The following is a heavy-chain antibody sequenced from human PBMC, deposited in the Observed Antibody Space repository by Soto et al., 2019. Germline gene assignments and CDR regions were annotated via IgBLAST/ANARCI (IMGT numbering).Heavy chain of an antibody. CDR1: GYSFTDYH. CDR3: ARDMTRTVVPYFDF. Sequence: ASVKVSCKASGYSFTDYHIHWVRQAPGQGLEWLGRINPKSGGTSTAQKFQGWVTMTRDRSISTVYMELTRLRSDDTAVYYCARDMTRTVVPYFDFWGQGTLVTVSS. V-gene: IGHV1-2*04. J-gene: IGHJ4*02. D-gene: IGHD1-7*01. CDR2: INPKSGGT.